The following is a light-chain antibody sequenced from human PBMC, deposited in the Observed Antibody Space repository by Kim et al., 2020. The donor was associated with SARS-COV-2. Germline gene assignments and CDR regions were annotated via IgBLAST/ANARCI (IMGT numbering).Light chain of an antibody. V-gene: IGKV3-20*01. J-gene: IGKJ5*01. CDR2: GAS. CDR1: ESVDSSK. Sequence: EIVLTQSPGTLSSSPGETATFSCRASESVDSSKLAWYQQKPGQAPRLLIFGASSRATGIPDRFSGSGSGTDFTLTISRLEPEDFAVYYCQHVSGTSPIPLGEGTRLGIK. CDR3: QHVSGTSPIP.